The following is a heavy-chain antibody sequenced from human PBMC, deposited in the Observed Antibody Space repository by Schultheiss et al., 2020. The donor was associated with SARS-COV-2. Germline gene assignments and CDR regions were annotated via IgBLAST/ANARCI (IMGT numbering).Heavy chain of an antibody. CDR3: ARDFGTNLDY. Sequence: GGSLRLSCAASGFTFSSYWMHWVRQAPGKGLEWVSSISSSSSYTNYADSVKGRFTISRDNAKNSLYLQMNSLRAEDTAVYYCARDFGTNLDYWGQGTLVTVSS. CDR2: ISSSSSYT. V-gene: IGHV3-21*04. CDR1: GFTFSSYW. D-gene: IGHD2-2*01. J-gene: IGHJ4*02.